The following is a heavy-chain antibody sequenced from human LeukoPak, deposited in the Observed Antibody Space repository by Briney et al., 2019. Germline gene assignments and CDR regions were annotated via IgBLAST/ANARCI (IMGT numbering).Heavy chain of an antibody. Sequence: ASVKVSCKASGYTFTGYYMHWVRQAPGQGLEWMGWINPNSGGTNYAQKFQGRVTMTRDTSISTAYMELSSVTAADTAVYYCARVWEGNTTWIQLWGQTYGDGAFDIWGQGTMVTVSS. CDR1: GYTFTGYY. CDR2: INPNSGGT. J-gene: IGHJ3*02. CDR3: ARVWEGNTTWIQLWGQTYGDGAFDI. D-gene: IGHD5-18*01. V-gene: IGHV1-2*02.